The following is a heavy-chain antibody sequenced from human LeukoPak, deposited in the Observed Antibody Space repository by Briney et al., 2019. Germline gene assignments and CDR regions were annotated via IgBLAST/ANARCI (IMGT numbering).Heavy chain of an antibody. V-gene: IGHV1-18*01. CDR2: ISGYNGET. CDR3: ARTASMIRRSDIDF. Sequence: ASVKVSFKASGYTFTSNGISWVRQAPGQGLEWVGWISGYNGETNYAQKFQGRVTMTTDKSTNTAYMDLRSLRSDDTAVYHCARTASMIRRSDIDFWGQGTLVTVSS. D-gene: IGHD3-10*01. J-gene: IGHJ4*02. CDR1: GYTFTSNG.